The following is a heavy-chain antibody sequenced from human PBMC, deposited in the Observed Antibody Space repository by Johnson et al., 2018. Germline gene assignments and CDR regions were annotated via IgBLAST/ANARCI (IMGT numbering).Heavy chain of an antibody. Sequence: QVQLQESGPGLVKPSETLSLTCSVSGDSTSKNRDYWSWIRQPPGQGLEWIAYLSDNCYTNYNPSLKSRVSISVDTSKHQFSLKLTSVTAAATALYYCARCRRDMITVVNPYDVFDVWGHGKMVTVSS. J-gene: IGHJ3*01. CDR3: ARCRRDMITVVNPYDVFDV. CDR2: LSDNCYT. V-gene: IGHV4-61*01. D-gene: IGHD3-22*01. CDR1: GDSTSKNRDY.